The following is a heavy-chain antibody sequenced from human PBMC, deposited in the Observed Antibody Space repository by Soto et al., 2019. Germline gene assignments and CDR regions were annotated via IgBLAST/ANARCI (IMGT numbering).Heavy chain of an antibody. CDR1: GFTFSSYA. D-gene: IGHD6-13*01. V-gene: IGHV3-30-3*01. CDR2: ISYDGSNK. CDR3: ARDLLAAEAMDV. J-gene: IGHJ6*02. Sequence: QVQLVESGGGVVQPGRSLRLSCAASGFTFSSYAMHWVGQAPGKGLEWVAVISYDGSNKYYADSVKGRFTISRDNSKNTLYLQMNSLRAEDTAVYYCARDLLAAEAMDVWGQGTTVTVSS.